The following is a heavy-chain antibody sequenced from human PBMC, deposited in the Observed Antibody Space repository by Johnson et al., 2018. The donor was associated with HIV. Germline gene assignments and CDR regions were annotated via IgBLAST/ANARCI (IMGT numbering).Heavy chain of an antibody. D-gene: IGHD1-14*01. V-gene: IGHV3-30*02. CDR3: AKGEPVAFDI. J-gene: IGHJ3*02. CDR2: IRYDGSAK. CDR1: GFTLSSYG. Sequence: QVQLVESGGGVVQPGGSLRLSCAASGFTLSSYGMHWVRQAPGKGLEWVAFIRYDGSAKYSADSVEGRFTISRDNSKNTLYLQMNSLRPEDTAVYYCAKGEPVAFDIWGQGTMVTVSS.